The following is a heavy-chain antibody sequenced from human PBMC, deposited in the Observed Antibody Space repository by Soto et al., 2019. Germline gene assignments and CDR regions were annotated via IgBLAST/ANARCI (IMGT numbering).Heavy chain of an antibody. CDR3: ARAETGSYYYDGSGYYYDY. CDR2: IYYSGST. V-gene: IGHV4-59*01. Sequence: SETLSLTCTVSGGSITSYYWSWIRQPPGKGLEWIGYIYYSGSTYYNPSLKSRVTISVDTSKNQFSLKLNSVTAADTAVYYCARAETGSYYYDGSGYYYDYWGQGTLVTVSS. CDR1: GGSITSYY. J-gene: IGHJ4*02. D-gene: IGHD3-22*01.